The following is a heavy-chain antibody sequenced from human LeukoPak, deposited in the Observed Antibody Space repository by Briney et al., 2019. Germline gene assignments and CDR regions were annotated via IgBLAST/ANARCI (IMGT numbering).Heavy chain of an antibody. Sequence: ASAKVSXKASGGTFSSYAISWVRQAPGQGLEWMGGIIPIFGTANYAQKFQGRVTITADESTSTAYMELSSLRSEDTAGYYCAMAKSGYSYGDAFDIWGQGTMVTVSS. J-gene: IGHJ3*02. D-gene: IGHD5-18*01. CDR2: IIPIFGTA. V-gene: IGHV1-69*13. CDR1: GGTFSSYA. CDR3: AMAKSGYSYGDAFDI.